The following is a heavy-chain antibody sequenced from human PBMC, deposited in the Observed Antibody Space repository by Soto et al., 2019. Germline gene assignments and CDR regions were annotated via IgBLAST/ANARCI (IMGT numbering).Heavy chain of an antibody. Sequence: QVQLLESGGGVVQPGRSLRLSCAASGFTFSSYGMHWVRQAPGKGLEWVAVISYDGSNKYYADSVKGRFTISRDNSKNTLYLQMNSLRAEDTAVYYCAKLPSIVGATGIDYWGQGTLVTVSS. D-gene: IGHD1-26*01. CDR1: GFTFSSYG. CDR2: ISYDGSNK. J-gene: IGHJ4*02. V-gene: IGHV3-30*18. CDR3: AKLPSIVGATGIDY.